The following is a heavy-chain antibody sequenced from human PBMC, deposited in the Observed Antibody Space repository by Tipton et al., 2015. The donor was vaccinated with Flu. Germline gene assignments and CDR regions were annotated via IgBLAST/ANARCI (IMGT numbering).Heavy chain of an antibody. D-gene: IGHD6-13*01. CDR1: GFTFSSYA. V-gene: IGHV3-23*01. J-gene: IGHJ4*02. CDR3: AKGRAVFVAAAGTDY. CDR2: ISGSGGST. Sequence: SLRLSCAASGFTFSSYAISWVRQAPGKGMEWVSAISGSGGSTYYADSVKGRFTISRDNSKNTMYLQMNSLRAEDTAVYYCAKGRAVFVAAAGTDYWGQGTLVTVSS.